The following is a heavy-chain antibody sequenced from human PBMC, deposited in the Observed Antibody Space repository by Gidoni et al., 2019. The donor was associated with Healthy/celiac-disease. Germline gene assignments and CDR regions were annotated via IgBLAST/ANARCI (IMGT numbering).Heavy chain of an antibody. CDR1: GGSFSGSY. D-gene: IGHD6-13*01. V-gene: IGHV4-34*01. CDR3: ARGLPYSSSWYRSGYYFDY. Sequence: QVQLQQWGAGLLTPSETLSLTCAVYGGSFSGSYWSWIRQPPGKGLEWIGEINHSGSTNYNPSLKSRVTISVDTSKNQFSLKLSSVTAADTAVYYCARGLPYSSSWYRSGYYFDYWGQGTLVTVSS. CDR2: INHSGST. J-gene: IGHJ4*02.